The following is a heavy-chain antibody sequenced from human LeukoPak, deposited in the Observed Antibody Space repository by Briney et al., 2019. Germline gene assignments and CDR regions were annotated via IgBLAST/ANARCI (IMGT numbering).Heavy chain of an antibody. CDR2: INHSGST. CDR1: GGSFSGYY. Sequence: SETLSLTCAVYGGSFSGYYWSWIRQPPGKGLEWIGEINHSGSTNYNPSLKSRVTISVDTSKNQFSLKLSSVTAADTAVYYCAXXVYSSGYDAFDIWGQGTMVTVSS. CDR3: AXXVYSSGYDAFDI. J-gene: IGHJ3*02. D-gene: IGHD6-19*01. V-gene: IGHV4-34*01.